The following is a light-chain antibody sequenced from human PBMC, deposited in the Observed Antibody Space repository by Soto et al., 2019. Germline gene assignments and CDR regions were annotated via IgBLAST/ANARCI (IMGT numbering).Light chain of an antibody. V-gene: IGKV3-15*01. J-gene: IGKJ1*01. CDR3: HQYGFSLRT. Sequence: EIVMTQSPATLSVSPGERATLPCRASQSISSNLAWYQQKPGQAPRILIYGASTRATGIPVRFSGSGSGTEFTLTISSLQSEDFAVYYCHQYGFSLRTFGQGSKVEI. CDR2: GAS. CDR1: QSISSN.